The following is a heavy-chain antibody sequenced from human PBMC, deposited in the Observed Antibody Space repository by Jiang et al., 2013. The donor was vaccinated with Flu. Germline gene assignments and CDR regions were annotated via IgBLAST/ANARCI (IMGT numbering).Heavy chain of an antibody. V-gene: IGHV2-5*01. D-gene: IGHD3-3*01. CDR3: AHGPLYYDFWSGYSAVWFDP. J-gene: IGHJ5*02. CDR2: IYWNDDK. Sequence: WLALIYWNDDKRYSPSLKSRLTITKDTSKNQVVLTMTNMDPVDTATYYCAHGPLYYDFWSGYSAVWFDPWGQGTLVTVSS.